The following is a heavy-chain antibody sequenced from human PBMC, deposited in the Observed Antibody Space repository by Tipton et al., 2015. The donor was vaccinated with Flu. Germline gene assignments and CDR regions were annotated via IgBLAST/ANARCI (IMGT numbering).Heavy chain of an antibody. J-gene: IGHJ5*02. CDR1: NGSIINHY. D-gene: IGHD4-11*01. V-gene: IGHV4-4*09. Sequence: TLSLTCTVSNGSIINHYWSWIRQPPGKGLEWIGYISKSGSTVYSPSLTSRVTMSIDRSKNQFSLNLKSVTAANMAVYYCARRDYSNYVSDPKSWFDPWGQGTLVAVSS. CDR2: ISKSGST. CDR3: ARRDYSNYVSDPKSWFDP.